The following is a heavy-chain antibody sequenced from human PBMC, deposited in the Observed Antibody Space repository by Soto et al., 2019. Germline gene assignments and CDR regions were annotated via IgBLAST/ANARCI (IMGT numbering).Heavy chain of an antibody. J-gene: IGHJ4*02. CDR1: GYSFTSYW. D-gene: IGHD6-19*01. V-gene: IGHV5-51*01. Sequence: GESLKISCKGSGYSFTSYWIGWVRQMPRKGLEWMGIIYPGDSDTRYSPSFQGQVTISADKSISTAYLQWSSLKASDTAMYYCARPSTNTDSSGWYEYWGQGTLVTVSS. CDR2: IYPGDSDT. CDR3: ARPSTNTDSSGWYEY.